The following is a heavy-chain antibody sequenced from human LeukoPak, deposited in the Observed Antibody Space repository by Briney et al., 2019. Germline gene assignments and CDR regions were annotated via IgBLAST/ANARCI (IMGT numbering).Heavy chain of an antibody. Sequence: GGSLRLSCAASGFTVRSNYMSWVRQAPGKGLEWVSVIYSGGSTYYADSVKGRFTISRDNSKNTLYLQMNSLRAEDTAVYYCARGMWELLLDYWGQGTLVTVSS. CDR2: IYSGGST. J-gene: IGHJ4*02. V-gene: IGHV3-53*01. CDR1: GFTVRSNY. CDR3: ARGMWELLLDY. D-gene: IGHD1-26*01.